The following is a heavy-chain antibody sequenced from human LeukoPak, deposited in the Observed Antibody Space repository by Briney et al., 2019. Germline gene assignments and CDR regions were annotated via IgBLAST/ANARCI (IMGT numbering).Heavy chain of an antibody. J-gene: IGHJ6*03. Sequence: SETLSLTCTVSGGSISSGSYYWSWIRQPAGKGLEWIGRIYTSGSTNYNPSLKSRVTISVDTSKNQFSLKLSSVTAADTAVYYCARAGGWFIYYMDVWGKGTTVTISS. CDR1: GGSISSGSYY. V-gene: IGHV4-61*02. CDR2: IYTSGST. D-gene: IGHD6-19*01. CDR3: ARAGGWFIYYMDV.